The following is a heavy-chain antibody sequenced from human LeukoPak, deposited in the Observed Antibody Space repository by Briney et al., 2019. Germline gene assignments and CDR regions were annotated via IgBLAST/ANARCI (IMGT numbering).Heavy chain of an antibody. CDR2: ISGSGGST. D-gene: IGHD3-22*01. V-gene: IGHV3-23*01. Sequence: GGSLRLSCAASGFTFSSYAMSWVRQAPGKGLEWVSAISGSGGSTYYADSVKGRFTISRDNSKNTLYLQMNSLRAEDTAVYYCAKDPNRNYYDSSGYVYSGDYWGQGTLVTVSS. CDR1: GFTFSSYA. CDR3: AKDPNRNYYDSSGYVYSGDY. J-gene: IGHJ4*02.